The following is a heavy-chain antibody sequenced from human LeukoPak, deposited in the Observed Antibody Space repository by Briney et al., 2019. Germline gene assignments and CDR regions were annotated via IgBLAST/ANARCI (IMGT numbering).Heavy chain of an antibody. V-gene: IGHV4-39*07. CDR1: GGSISLSYYY. CDR3: ARGTLYSGWSYYFDY. CDR2: VYYSGTT. Sequence: SETLSLTCSVSGGSISLSYYYWGWIRQPPGKALEWIGSVYYSGTTSYNPSLKSRVTISVDMSKNHFSLRLSSVTAAGTAMYYCARGTLYSGWSYYFDYWGQGSQVTVSS. J-gene: IGHJ4*02. D-gene: IGHD6-19*01.